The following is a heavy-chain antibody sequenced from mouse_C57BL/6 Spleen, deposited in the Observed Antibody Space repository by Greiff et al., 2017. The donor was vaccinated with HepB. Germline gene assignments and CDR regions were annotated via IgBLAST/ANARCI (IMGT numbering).Heavy chain of an antibody. Sequence: EVQLQESGPGLVKPSQSLSLTCSVTGYSITSGYYWNWIRQFPGNKLEWMGYISYDGSNNYNPSLKNRISITRDTSKNQFFLKLNSVTTEDTATYYCAEGLGSSYRWYFDVWGTGTTVTVSS. CDR2: ISYDGSN. CDR1: GYSITSGYY. J-gene: IGHJ1*03. V-gene: IGHV3-6*01. CDR3: AEGLGSSYRWYFDV. D-gene: IGHD1-1*01.